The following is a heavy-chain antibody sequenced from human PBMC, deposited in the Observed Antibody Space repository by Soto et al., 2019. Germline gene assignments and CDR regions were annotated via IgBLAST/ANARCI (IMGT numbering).Heavy chain of an antibody. Sequence: QPGGSLRLSCAASGFTFSGSAMHWVRQASGKGLEWVGRIRSKANSYATAYAASVKGRFTISRDDSKNTAYLQMNSLKTEDTAVYYCTRQSVEQWLAVLYGMDVWGQGTTVTVSS. CDR1: GFTFSGSA. CDR2: IRSKANSYAT. CDR3: TRQSVEQWLAVLYGMDV. J-gene: IGHJ6*02. D-gene: IGHD6-19*01. V-gene: IGHV3-73*01.